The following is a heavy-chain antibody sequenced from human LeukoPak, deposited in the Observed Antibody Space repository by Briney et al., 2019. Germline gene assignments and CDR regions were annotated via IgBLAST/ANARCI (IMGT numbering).Heavy chain of an antibody. Sequence: VGTLRLSCAASVFTFSSYWMHWVRQGPGKGLVWVLRINSDGRGTTYTDSVNARFTISRDNAKNTLNLQMNSRRAADTAVSFCAGDKLSPDSYGMDVWSQASTVTV. V-gene: IGHV3-74*01. CDR2: INSDGRGT. J-gene: IGHJ6*02. CDR1: VFTFSSYW. CDR3: AGDKLSPDSYGMDV. D-gene: IGHD3-16*02.